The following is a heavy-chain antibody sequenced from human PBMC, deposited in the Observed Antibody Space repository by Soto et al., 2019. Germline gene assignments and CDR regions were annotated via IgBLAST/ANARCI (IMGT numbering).Heavy chain of an antibody. V-gene: IGHV3-23*01. D-gene: IGHD3-16*01. CDR3: AKASFVWSSEQPYDCDY. J-gene: IGHJ4*02. Sequence: EVQLLDSGGGLVQPGGSLRLSCAASGFTFSNYAMTWVRQAPGKGLEWVSGISGSGGRSYYADSVTGRFTISRDNSKSTLYLQINSLRAEDTAVYYCAKASFVWSSEQPYDCDYWGQGTLVTVSS. CDR1: GFTFSNYA. CDR2: ISGSGGRS.